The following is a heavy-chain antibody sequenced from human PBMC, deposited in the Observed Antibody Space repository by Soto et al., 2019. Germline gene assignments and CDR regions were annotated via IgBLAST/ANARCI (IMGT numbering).Heavy chain of an antibody. CDR1: EFTFSTYV. CDR2: ISSDGYTK. J-gene: IGHJ2*01. V-gene: IGHV3-30-3*01. D-gene: IGHD3-9*01. Sequence: QVQLVESGGDVVQPGRSLRLSCAASEFTFSTYVMHWVRQAPGKGLQWVAVISSDGYTKYYADSVKGRFTISRDNSNNTLYLQMKSLRAEDTAVYYCARGYYDILGGFSYWFFDLWGPGTLVPVSS. CDR3: ARGYYDILGGFSYWFFDL.